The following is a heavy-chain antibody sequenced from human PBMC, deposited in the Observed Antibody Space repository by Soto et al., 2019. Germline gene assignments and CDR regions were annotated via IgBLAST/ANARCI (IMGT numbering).Heavy chain of an antibody. J-gene: IGHJ6*02. CDR3: ARDKSLTRYCTNGVCYPLDV. CDR2: ITSGRSYT. V-gene: IGHV3-74*01. Sequence: GGSLRLSCAASGFTFSSYCMHWVRQAPGKGLEWVSRITSGRSYTNYADSVKGRFTISRDNAKNTLYLQMNSLRAEDTAVNYCARDKSLTRYCTNGVCYPLDVWGQGTTVTVSS. D-gene: IGHD2-8*01. CDR1: GFTFSSYC.